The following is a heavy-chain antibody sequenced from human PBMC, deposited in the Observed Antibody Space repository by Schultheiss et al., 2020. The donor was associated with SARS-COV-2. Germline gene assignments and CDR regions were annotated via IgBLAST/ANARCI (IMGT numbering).Heavy chain of an antibody. CDR3: ARDLGGWRYCSGGSCYSSDY. CDR2: MNSNSGGT. J-gene: IGHJ4*02. CDR1: GYTFASDD. Sequence: ASVKVSCKASGYTFASDDVNWVRQATGQGLEWMGWMNSNSGGTNYAQKFQGRVTITRDTSASTAYMELSSLRSEDTAVYYCARDLGGWRYCSGGSCYSSDYWGQGTLVTVSS. V-gene: IGHV1-8*03. D-gene: IGHD2-15*01.